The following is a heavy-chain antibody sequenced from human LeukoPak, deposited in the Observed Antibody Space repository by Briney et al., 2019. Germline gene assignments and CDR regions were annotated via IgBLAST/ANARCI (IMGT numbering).Heavy chain of an antibody. CDR3: ARDIGGSSGWYYFDY. Sequence: PGGSLRLSCAASGFTFSSYAMHWVRQAPGKGLEWVAVISYGGSNKYYADSVKGRFTISRDNSKNTLYLQMNSLRAEDTAVYYCARDIGGSSGWYYFDYWGQGTLVTVSS. V-gene: IGHV3-30-3*01. D-gene: IGHD6-19*01. CDR1: GFTFSSYA. J-gene: IGHJ4*02. CDR2: ISYGGSNK.